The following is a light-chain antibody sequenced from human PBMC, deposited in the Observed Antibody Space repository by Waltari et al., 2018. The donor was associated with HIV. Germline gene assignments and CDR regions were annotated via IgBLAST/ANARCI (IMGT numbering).Light chain of an antibody. CDR3: QQYGSSPPIT. J-gene: IGKJ5*01. Sequence: EIVLTQSPGTLSLSPGDGATLSCRARQSVSSSYLAWYQQKPGRAPRLLIYGVSSRATGIPDRVSGSGSGTDFTLIISRLEPEDFAVYYCQQYGSSPPITFGQGTRLEIK. V-gene: IGKV3-20*01. CDR1: QSVSSSY. CDR2: GVS.